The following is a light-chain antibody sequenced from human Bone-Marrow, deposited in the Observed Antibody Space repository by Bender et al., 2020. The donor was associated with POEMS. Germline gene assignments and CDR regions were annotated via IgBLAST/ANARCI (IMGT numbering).Light chain of an antibody. CDR1: SSDVGDYNY. CDR2: DVN. V-gene: IGLV2-11*01. CDR3: CSYAGSRV. J-gene: IGLJ3*02. Sequence: QSALTQPRSVSGSPGQSVTISCTGTSSDVGDYNYVSWYQHHPGKAPRLMIYDVNKRPSGVPDRFSGSKSGNTASLTISGLQAEDEADYYCCSYAGSRVFGGGTKLTVL.